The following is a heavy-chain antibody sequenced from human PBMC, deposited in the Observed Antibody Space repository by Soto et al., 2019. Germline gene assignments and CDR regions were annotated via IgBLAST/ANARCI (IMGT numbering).Heavy chain of an antibody. CDR3: ARDSSSSVYFDY. CDR1: GGSISSGDYY. J-gene: IGHJ4*02. D-gene: IGHD6-6*01. V-gene: IGHV4-31*03. CDR2: ISYSGST. Sequence: QVQLQESGPGLVKPSQTLSLTCTVSGGSISSGDYYWTWIRQHPGKGLEWIGFISYSGSTYYNPSLKSRVSISLDTSKHQFSLKLSSVPAADTAVYYCARDSSSSVYFDYWGQGSLVTVSS.